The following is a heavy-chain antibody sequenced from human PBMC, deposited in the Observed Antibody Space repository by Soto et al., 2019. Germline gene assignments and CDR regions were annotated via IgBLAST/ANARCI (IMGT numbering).Heavy chain of an antibody. D-gene: IGHD2-2*01. Sequence: SETLSLTCTVSGGSISSYYWSWIRQPPGKGLEWIGYIYYSGSTNYNLSLKSRVTISVDASKNQFSLKLSSVTAADTAVYYCARGYGDIVVVPAAHFDYWGQGTLVTVSS. CDR2: IYYSGST. CDR3: ARGYGDIVVVPAAHFDY. V-gene: IGHV4-59*01. CDR1: GGSISSYY. J-gene: IGHJ4*02.